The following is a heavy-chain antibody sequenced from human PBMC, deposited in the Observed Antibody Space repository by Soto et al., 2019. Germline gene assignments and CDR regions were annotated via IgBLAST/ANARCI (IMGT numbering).Heavy chain of an antibody. D-gene: IGHD4-17*01. V-gene: IGHV4-39*01. CDR3: ASQSGGDYGFDWFDP. CDR1: GGSISSSSYY. Sequence: SETLSLTCTVSGGSISSSSYYWGWIRQPPGKGLKWIGSIYYSGSTYYNPSLKSRVTISVDTSKNQFSLKLSSVTAADTAVYYCASQSGGDYGFDWFDPWGQGTLVTVSS. CDR2: IYYSGST. J-gene: IGHJ5*02.